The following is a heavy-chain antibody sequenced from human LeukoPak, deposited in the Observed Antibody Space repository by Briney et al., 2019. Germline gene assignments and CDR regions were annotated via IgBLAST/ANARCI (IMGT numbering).Heavy chain of an antibody. CDR1: GFTFSSYS. J-gene: IGHJ6*03. CDR2: ISSSSSYM. D-gene: IGHD2-2*01. Sequence: GGSLRLSCGASGFTFSSYSMNWVRQAPGKGLEWVSSISSSSSYMYYADSVKGRFTISRDNAKNSLYLQMNSLRAEDTAVYYCARDRVMGYCSSTSCYYSESGRYYYYYYMDVWGKGTTVTVSS. CDR3: ARDRVMGYCSSTSCYYSESGRYYYYYYMDV. V-gene: IGHV3-21*01.